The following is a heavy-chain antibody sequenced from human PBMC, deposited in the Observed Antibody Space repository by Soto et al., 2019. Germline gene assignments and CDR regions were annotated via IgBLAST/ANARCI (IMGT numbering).Heavy chain of an antibody. CDR1: GFTFSSYA. Sequence: EVPLLESAGGLVQPGGSMSLSCAASGFTFSSYAMGWVRQAPGKGLEWVSTLTRSGTTPYAESVRGRFTISRDNSKDSLYLQRDDLRAEDTAVYYGVREFAPGSPNYDYWGLGTLVTVSS. CDR2: LTRSGTT. V-gene: IGHV3-23*01. CDR3: VREFAPGSPNYDY. J-gene: IGHJ4*02. D-gene: IGHD3-10*01.